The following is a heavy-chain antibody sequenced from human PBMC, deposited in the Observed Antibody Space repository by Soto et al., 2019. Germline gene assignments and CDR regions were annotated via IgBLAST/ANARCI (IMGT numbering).Heavy chain of an antibody. D-gene: IGHD7-27*01. Sequence: SQTLSLTCAISGDSVSSNNAAWNWIRQSPSRGLEWLGRTYYRTKWYNDYAVSVKSRITINPETSKYQFSLQLNSVTPAATSVYYCARETWGSGGFDYWGQGTLVTVSS. CDR3: ARETWGSGGFDY. CDR2: TYYRTKWYN. V-gene: IGHV6-1*01. J-gene: IGHJ4*02. CDR1: GDSVSSNNAA.